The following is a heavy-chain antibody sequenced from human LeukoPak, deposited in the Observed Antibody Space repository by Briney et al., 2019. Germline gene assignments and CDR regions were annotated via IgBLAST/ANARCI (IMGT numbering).Heavy chain of an antibody. CDR3: ARGPKYIASTGPHYFDY. Sequence: NPGGSLRLSCAASGFTFSTYGMHWVRQAPGKGLEWVSSISHGSSYIYYADSVKGRFTISRDNAENSLYLQMNSLRAEDTAVYYCARGPKYIASTGPHYFDYWGQGTLVTVSS. CDR1: GFTFSTYG. J-gene: IGHJ4*02. D-gene: IGHD1-1*01. V-gene: IGHV3-21*01. CDR2: ISHGSSYI.